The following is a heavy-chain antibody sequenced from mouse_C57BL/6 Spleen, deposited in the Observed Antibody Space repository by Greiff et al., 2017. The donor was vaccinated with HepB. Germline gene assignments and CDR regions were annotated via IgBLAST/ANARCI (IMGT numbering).Heavy chain of an antibody. J-gene: IGHJ2*01. D-gene: IGHD1-1*01. Sequence: QVQLQQPGAELVKPGASVKLSCKASGYTFTSYWMHWVKQRPGQGLEWIGMIHPNSGSLNYIEKFKSKATLTVDKSSSTAYMQLSSLTSEDSAVYYYARSSYYYGSIDFDYWGQGTTLTVSS. CDR3: ARSSYYYGSIDFDY. CDR2: IHPNSGSL. CDR1: GYTFTSYW. V-gene: IGHV1-64*01.